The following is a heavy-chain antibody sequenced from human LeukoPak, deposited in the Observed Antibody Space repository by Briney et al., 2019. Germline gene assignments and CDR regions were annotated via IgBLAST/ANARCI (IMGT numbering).Heavy chain of an antibody. CDR3: ARDGRGGHNDF. J-gene: IGHJ4*02. CDR1: GFTFTNHW. Sequence: GGSLRLSCVTSGFTFTNHWMSWVRQAPGKGLEWVDNIREDGGHKNYVDSVKGRFSISRDNAKNSLFLQMDSLGVDDTAIYYCARDGRGGHNDFWGQGTLITVSS. V-gene: IGHV3-7*01. CDR2: IREDGGHK. D-gene: IGHD4-23*01.